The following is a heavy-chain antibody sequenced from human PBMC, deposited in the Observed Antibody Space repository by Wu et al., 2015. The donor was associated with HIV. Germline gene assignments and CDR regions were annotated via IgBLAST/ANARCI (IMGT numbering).Heavy chain of an antibody. CDR1: GYIFTDFY. J-gene: IGHJ4*02. CDR3: ATGDEGGGYSEF. V-gene: IGHV1-69-2*01. Sequence: VQLVQSGAEVKKPGTSVTISCRVSGYIFTDFYLHWVQQAPGKGLEWMGLVDPEDGETTYAEKFQGRVAITADTSTNTAYTQLSSLEFDDTAIYYCATGDEGGGYSEFWGQGTLVTVSS. CDR2: VDPEDGET. D-gene: IGHD2-21*01.